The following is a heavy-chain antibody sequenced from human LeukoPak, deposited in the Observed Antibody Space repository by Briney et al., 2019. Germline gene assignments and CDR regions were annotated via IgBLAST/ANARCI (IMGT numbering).Heavy chain of an antibody. V-gene: IGHV3-74*01. CDR2: LPPDELGI. D-gene: IGHD6-6*01. Sequence: GGSLRLSCVASGFTFSSTTMGWVRQAPGMGLVWVSRLPPDELGIIYADSVKGRFTVSRDNAKNTVYLQMNNLRVDDTAMYYCVGTIASRGSEYWGQGALVTVSS. J-gene: IGHJ4*02. CDR1: GFTFSSTT. CDR3: VGTIASRGSEY.